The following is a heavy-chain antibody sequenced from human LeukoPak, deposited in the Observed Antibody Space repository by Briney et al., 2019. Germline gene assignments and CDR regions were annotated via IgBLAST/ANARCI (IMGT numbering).Heavy chain of an antibody. CDR3: ARVPEAGAFDY. D-gene: IGHD6-13*01. J-gene: IGHJ4*02. V-gene: IGHV4-30-2*01. CDR2: IYHSGST. CDR1: GRSISSGDYP. Sequence: SQTLSLTCAVSGRSISSGDYPWSRIRQPPGKGLEWIGYIYHSGSTYYNPSLKSRVTISVDRSKNQFSLKLSSVTAADTAVYYCARVPEAGAFDYWGQGTLVTVSS.